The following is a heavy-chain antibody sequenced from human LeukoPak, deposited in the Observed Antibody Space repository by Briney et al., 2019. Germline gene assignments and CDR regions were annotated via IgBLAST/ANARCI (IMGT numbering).Heavy chain of an antibody. V-gene: IGHV1-2*06. Sequence: GASVKVSCKASGYTFTGYYMHWVRQAPGQGLEWMGRINPNSGGTNYAQKFQGRVTMTRDTSISTAYMELSRLRSDDTAVYYCARDMGLYSSGWSVFDYWGRGTLVTVSS. D-gene: IGHD6-19*01. CDR2: INPNSGGT. J-gene: IGHJ4*02. CDR3: ARDMGLYSSGWSVFDY. CDR1: GYTFTGYY.